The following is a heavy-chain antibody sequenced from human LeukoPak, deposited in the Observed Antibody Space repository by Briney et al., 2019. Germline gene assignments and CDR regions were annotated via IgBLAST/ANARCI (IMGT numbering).Heavy chain of an antibody. Sequence: GGSLRLSCAASGFTFSSYSMNWVRQAPGKGLEWVSYISSSSSTIYYADSVKGRFTISRDNAKNSLYLQMNSLRAEDTAVYYCARDGLRDDFWSGYSSYYFDYWGQGTLVTVSS. J-gene: IGHJ4*02. CDR2: ISSSSSTI. CDR1: GFTFSSYS. V-gene: IGHV3-48*04. CDR3: ARDGLRDDFWSGYSSYYFDY. D-gene: IGHD3-3*01.